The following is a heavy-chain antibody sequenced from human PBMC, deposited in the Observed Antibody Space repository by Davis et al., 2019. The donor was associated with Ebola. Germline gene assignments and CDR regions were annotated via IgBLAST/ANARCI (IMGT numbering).Heavy chain of an antibody. CDR2: MYSGGTT. D-gene: IGHD3-3*01. CDR1: GFSFSSYG. CDR3: ARVNYDFWSGYANWFDP. J-gene: IGHJ5*02. V-gene: IGHV3-NL1*01. Sequence: PGGSLRLSCAASGFSFSSYGMHWVRQAPGKGLQWVSIMYSGGTTYYADSVKGRFTIPRDSSKNTVYLQMNNLRAEDTAVYYCARVNYDFWSGYANWFDPWGQGTLVTVSS.